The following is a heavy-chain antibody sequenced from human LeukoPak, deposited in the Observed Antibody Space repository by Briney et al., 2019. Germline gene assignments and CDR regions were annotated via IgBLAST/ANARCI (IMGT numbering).Heavy chain of an antibody. CDR2: ISGSGSAT. J-gene: IGHJ4*02. CDR1: GFTFSNYW. CDR3: AKGPRVPAADYYFDY. V-gene: IGHV3-23*01. D-gene: IGHD2-2*01. Sequence: GGSLRLSCAASGFTFSNYWMHWVRQAPGKGLEWVSAISGSGSATFYAGSVKGRFTISRDNSKNTLYLQMTSLRAEDTAVYYCAKGPRVPAADYYFDYWGQGTLVTVSS.